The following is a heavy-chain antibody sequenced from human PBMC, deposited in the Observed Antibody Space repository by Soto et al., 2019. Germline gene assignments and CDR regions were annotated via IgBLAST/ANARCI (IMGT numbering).Heavy chain of an antibody. V-gene: IGHV2-5*01. D-gene: IGHD1-26*01. Sequence: SGPTLVNPTQTLTLTCSFSGFSLTTSGAGVGWLRQPPGKALEWLALISWKDDKRYNPGLKNRLTITKDPSKNQVVLTMTNMDPVDTGTYYCAQRYGGNYYRWYFDFWGQGTLVTVSS. J-gene: IGHJ4*02. CDR1: GFSLTTSGAG. CDR3: AQRYGGNYYRWYFDF. CDR2: ISWKDDK.